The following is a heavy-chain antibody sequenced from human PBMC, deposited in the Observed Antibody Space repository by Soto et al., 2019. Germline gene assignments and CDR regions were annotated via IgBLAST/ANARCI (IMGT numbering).Heavy chain of an antibody. Sequence: GGSLRLSCTASGFTFSSYGMHWVRQAPGKGLEWVAVISYDGSNKYYADSVKGRFTISRDNSKNTLYLQMNSLRAEDTAVYYCAKDQRDSSGYYLWGYWGQGTLVTVSS. CDR1: GFTFSSYG. V-gene: IGHV3-30*18. CDR2: ISYDGSNK. J-gene: IGHJ4*02. CDR3: AKDQRDSSGYYLWGY. D-gene: IGHD3-22*01.